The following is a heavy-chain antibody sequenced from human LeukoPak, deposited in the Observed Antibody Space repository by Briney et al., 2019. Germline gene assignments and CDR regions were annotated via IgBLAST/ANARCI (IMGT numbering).Heavy chain of an antibody. CDR3: ARDSERPPYYYYYMDV. Sequence: PSETLSLTCNVSGGSISSYHWSGIRQPAGEGREWVGRIYNIGSTNYNPSLKSRVFISVDKSKNLLSLKLLSVTAADTAVYFVARDSERPPYYYYYMDVWGRGTTVTVSS. V-gene: IGHV4-4*07. CDR1: GGSISSYH. CDR2: IYNIGST. D-gene: IGHD3-10*01. J-gene: IGHJ6*03.